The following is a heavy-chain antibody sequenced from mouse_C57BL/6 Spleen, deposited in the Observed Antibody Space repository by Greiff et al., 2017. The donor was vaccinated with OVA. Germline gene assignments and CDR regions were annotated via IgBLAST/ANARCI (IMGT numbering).Heavy chain of an antibody. J-gene: IGHJ1*03. CDR1: GYTFTSYW. CDR2: IDPSDSYT. V-gene: IGHV1-50*01. CDR3: ARGGYFDV. Sequence: QVQLQQPGAELVKPGASVKLSCKASGYTFTSYWMQWVKQRPGQGLEWIGEIDPSDSYTNYNQKFKGKATLTVDTSSSTAYMQLSSLTSEGSAVYYCARGGYFDVWGTGTTVTVSS.